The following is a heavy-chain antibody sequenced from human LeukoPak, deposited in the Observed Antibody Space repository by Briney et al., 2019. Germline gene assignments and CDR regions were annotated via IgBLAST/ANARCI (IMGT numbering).Heavy chain of an antibody. CDR1: GYTFTGYY. V-gene: IGHV1-2*02. CDR3: ARGVEYYYYGMDV. J-gene: IGHJ6*02. D-gene: IGHD3-3*01. CDR2: INPNSGGT. Sequence: ASVKVSCKASGYTFTGYYMHWVRQAPGQGLEWMGWINPNSGGTNYAQKFQGRVTMTRDTSISTAYMELSGLRSDDTAVYYCARGVEYYYYGMDVWGQGTTVTVSS.